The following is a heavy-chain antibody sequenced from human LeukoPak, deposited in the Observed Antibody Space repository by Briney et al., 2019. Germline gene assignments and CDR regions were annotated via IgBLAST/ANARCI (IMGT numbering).Heavy chain of an antibody. CDR3: ARVRATFSPHFDT. CDR2: INSDGSIT. V-gene: IGHV3-74*01. J-gene: IGHJ4*02. CDR1: GFTFSSYW. D-gene: IGHD5-12*01. Sequence: PGGSLRLSCAASGFTFSSYWMHWVRQAPGKGLMWVSRINSDGSITNYADSVKGRFTISRDNAKNTLYLQMNSLRAEDTAVYYCARVRATFSPHFDTGAREPWSPSPQ.